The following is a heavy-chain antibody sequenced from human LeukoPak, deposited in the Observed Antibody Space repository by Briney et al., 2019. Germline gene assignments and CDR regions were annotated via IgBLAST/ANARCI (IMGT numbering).Heavy chain of an antibody. D-gene: IGHD3-22*01. CDR3: AKGETYYDSSGYLDY. J-gene: IGHJ4*02. V-gene: IGHV3-23*01. CDR2: TSGSGGST. CDR1: GFTFSSYA. Sequence: GGSLRLSCAASGFTFSSYAMSWVRQAPGKGLEWVSATSGSGGSTYYADSVKGRFTISRDNSKNTLYLQMNSLRAEDTAVYYCAKGETYYDSSGYLDYWGQGTLVTVSS.